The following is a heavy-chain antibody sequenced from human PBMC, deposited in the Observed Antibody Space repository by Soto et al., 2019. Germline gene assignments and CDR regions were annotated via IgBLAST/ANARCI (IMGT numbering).Heavy chain of an antibody. J-gene: IGHJ4*02. Sequence: SVKVSCKASGGTFSSYAISWVRQAPGQGLEWMGGIIPIFGTANYAQKFQGRVTITADESTSTAYMELSSLRSEDTAVYYCASDRDYYDSSGYYSVDYWGQGTLVTVSS. V-gene: IGHV1-69*13. CDR1: GGTFSSYA. CDR3: ASDRDYYDSSGYYSVDY. CDR2: IIPIFGTA. D-gene: IGHD3-22*01.